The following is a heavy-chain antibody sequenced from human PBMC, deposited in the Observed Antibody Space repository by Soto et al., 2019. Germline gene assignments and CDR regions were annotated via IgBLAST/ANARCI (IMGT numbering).Heavy chain of an antibody. CDR3: ACMYYYGSGPYYFDY. CDR2: IYSGGST. Sequence: PGGSLRLSCAASGFTVSSNYMSWVRQAPGKGLEWVSVIYSGGSTYYADSVKGRFTISRHNSKNTLYLQMNSLRAEDTAVYYCACMYYYGSGPYYFDYWGQGTLVTVSS. V-gene: IGHV3-53*04. J-gene: IGHJ4*02. D-gene: IGHD3-10*01. CDR1: GFTVSSNY.